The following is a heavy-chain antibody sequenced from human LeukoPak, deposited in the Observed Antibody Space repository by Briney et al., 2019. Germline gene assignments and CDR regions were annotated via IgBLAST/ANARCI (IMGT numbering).Heavy chain of an antibody. J-gene: IGHJ3*02. CDR2: IYYSGST. D-gene: IGHD6-6*01. V-gene: IGHV4-30-4*01. Sequence: SETLSLTCTVSGGSISSGDYYWSWIRQPPGKGLEWIVYIYYSGSTYYNPSLKSRVTISVDTSKNQFSLKLSSVTAADTAVYYCARGARAHDAFDIWGQGTMVTVSS. CDR1: GGSISSGDYY. CDR3: ARGARAHDAFDI.